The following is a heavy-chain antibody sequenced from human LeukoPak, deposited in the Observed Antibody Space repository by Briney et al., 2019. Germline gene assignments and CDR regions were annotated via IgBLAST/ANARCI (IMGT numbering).Heavy chain of an antibody. CDR1: GFTFSSYD. CDR3: ARESGYCSGGSCYGHAFDI. J-gene: IGHJ3*02. V-gene: IGHV3-13*01. Sequence: GGSLRLSCAASGFTFSSYDMHWVRQATGKGLEWVSAIGTAGDTYYPGSVKGRFTISRENAKNSLYLQMNSLRAGDTAVYYCARESGYCSGGSCYGHAFDIWGQGTMVTVSS. D-gene: IGHD2-15*01. CDR2: IGTAGDT.